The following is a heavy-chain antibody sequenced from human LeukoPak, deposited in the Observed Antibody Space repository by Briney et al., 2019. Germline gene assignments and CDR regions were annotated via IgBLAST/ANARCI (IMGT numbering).Heavy chain of an antibody. V-gene: IGHV4-61*08. Sequence: SETLSLTCTVSGASISSGDHYWSWIRQPPGKGLEWIGYIYYSGSTNYNPSLKSRVTISVDTSKNQFSLKLSSVTAADTAVYYCARGPYGGNQNDAFDIWGQGTMVTVSS. CDR2: IYYSGST. CDR3: ARGPYGGNQNDAFDI. J-gene: IGHJ3*02. D-gene: IGHD4-23*01. CDR1: GASISSGDHY.